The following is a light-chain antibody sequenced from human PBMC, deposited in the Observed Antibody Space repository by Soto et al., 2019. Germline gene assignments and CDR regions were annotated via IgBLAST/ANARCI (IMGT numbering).Light chain of an antibody. J-gene: IGKJ1*01. CDR2: GAS. CDR3: QQYGSSGT. V-gene: IGKV3-20*01. CDR1: QSVSSSY. Sequence: EILWTQSPGTLSLSAGERATLSCRASQSVSSSYLVWHQQKPGHAPSLLIHGASNRATGIPDRLSGSGSGTDFTLTISRPEPEDFAVYYCQQYGSSGTFGQGTKVDI.